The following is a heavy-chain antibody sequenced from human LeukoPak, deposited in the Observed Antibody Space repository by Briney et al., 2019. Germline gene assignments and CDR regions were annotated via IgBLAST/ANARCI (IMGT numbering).Heavy chain of an antibody. CDR3: ARDGGQQLWGNFDY. Sequence: GGSLRLSCAASGFTVSSNYMSWVRQAPGKGLEWVSVIYSGGNTYYADSVKGRFTISRDNSKNTLYLQMNGLRAEDTAVYYCARDGGQQLWGNFDYWGQGTLVTVSS. D-gene: IGHD6-13*01. V-gene: IGHV3-53*01. CDR2: IYSGGNT. CDR1: GFTVSSNY. J-gene: IGHJ4*02.